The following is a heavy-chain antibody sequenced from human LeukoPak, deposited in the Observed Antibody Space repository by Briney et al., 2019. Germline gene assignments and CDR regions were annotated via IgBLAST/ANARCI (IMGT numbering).Heavy chain of an antibody. CDR2: IYPGDSDT. Sequence: GESLKISCKGSGYSFTSYWIGWVRPMPGKGLEWRGIIYPGDSDTRYSPSFQGQVTISADKSISTAYLQWSSLQASDTAMYYCASSLSGSYYVFDYWGQGTLVTVSS. V-gene: IGHV5-51*01. CDR1: GYSFTSYW. D-gene: IGHD1-26*01. CDR3: ASSLSGSYYVFDY. J-gene: IGHJ4*02.